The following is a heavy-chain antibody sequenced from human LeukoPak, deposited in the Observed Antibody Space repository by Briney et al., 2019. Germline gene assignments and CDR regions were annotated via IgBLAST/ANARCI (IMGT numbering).Heavy chain of an antibody. Sequence: PGGSLRLSCAAAGFEFSDYYMSWFRHAPGKGIEWLSYISIGGSSIYYADSVKGRFTISRDNAKNSLFLQMNSLRADDTAVYFCAREGPIAVAGTFDFWGQGTLVTVSS. D-gene: IGHD6-19*01. V-gene: IGHV3-11*01. CDR1: GFEFSDYY. J-gene: IGHJ4*02. CDR3: AREGPIAVAGTFDF. CDR2: ISIGGSSI.